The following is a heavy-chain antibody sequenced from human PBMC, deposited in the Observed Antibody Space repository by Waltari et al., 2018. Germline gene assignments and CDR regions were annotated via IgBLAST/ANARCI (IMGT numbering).Heavy chain of an antibody. Sequence: QVHLVQSGAEVQKPGASVKVSCKTSGYTVTDYYIHWVRQAPGQGLEWMGWIHLKTGGTKYAQRFQDRVVMTRDTSINTGYMEVNRLKSDDTALYFCARVGESGYSSRWYDAWGQGTLVTVSS. CDR1: GYTVTDYY. J-gene: IGHJ4*02. CDR2: IHLKTGGT. V-gene: IGHV1-2*02. CDR3: ARVGESGYSSRWYDA. D-gene: IGHD6-13*01.